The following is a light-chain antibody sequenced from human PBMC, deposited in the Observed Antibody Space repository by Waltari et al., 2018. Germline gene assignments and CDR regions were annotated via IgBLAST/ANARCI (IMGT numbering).Light chain of an antibody. V-gene: IGKV1-5*03. Sequence: DIQMTQSPSTLSASVGDNVNITCRASQSIRSWLAWFQQKPGNAPKVLIYKASKLGNGVPSRFSGSASGTDFSLTISRLQPDDFATYYCQQYNSYPWTFGQGTKVEVK. CDR3: QQYNSYPWT. CDR2: KAS. J-gene: IGKJ1*01. CDR1: QSIRSW.